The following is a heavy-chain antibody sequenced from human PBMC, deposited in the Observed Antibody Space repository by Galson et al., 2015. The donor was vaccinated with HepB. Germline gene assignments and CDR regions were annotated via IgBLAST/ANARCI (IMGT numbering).Heavy chain of an antibody. CDR3: AREVVVVGVVAAIYFDY. Sequence: SVKVSCKASGYTFTGYYMHWVRQAPGQGLEWMGRINPNSGGTNYAQKFQGRVTMTRDTSISTAYMELSRLRSDDTAVYYCAREVVVVGVVAAIYFDYWGQGTLVTVSS. CDR2: INPNSGGT. CDR1: GYTFTGYY. D-gene: IGHD2-15*01. V-gene: IGHV1-2*06. J-gene: IGHJ4*02.